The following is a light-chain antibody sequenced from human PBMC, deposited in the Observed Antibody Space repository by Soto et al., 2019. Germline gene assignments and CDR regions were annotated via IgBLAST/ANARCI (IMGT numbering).Light chain of an antibody. CDR1: QSISSW. Sequence: DIQMTQSPSTLSGSVGDRVTVTCRASQSISSWLAWYQQKPGKAPKLLIYDASSLESGVPSRFSGSGSGTEFTLTISSLQPDDFATYYCQQYNSYPLTFGGGTKVDIK. J-gene: IGKJ4*01. CDR3: QQYNSYPLT. V-gene: IGKV1-5*01. CDR2: DAS.